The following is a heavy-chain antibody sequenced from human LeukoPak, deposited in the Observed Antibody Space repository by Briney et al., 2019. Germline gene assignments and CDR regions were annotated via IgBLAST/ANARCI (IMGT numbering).Heavy chain of an antibody. Sequence: SETLSLTCTVSGGSISSYYWSWIRQPPGKGLEWIGEINHSGSTNYNPSLKSRVTISVDTSKNQFSLKLSSVTAADTAVYYCARGGGNYPHWFDPWGQGTLVTVSS. V-gene: IGHV4-34*01. CDR3: ARGGGNYPHWFDP. CDR1: GGSISSYY. J-gene: IGHJ5*02. D-gene: IGHD1-26*01. CDR2: INHSGST.